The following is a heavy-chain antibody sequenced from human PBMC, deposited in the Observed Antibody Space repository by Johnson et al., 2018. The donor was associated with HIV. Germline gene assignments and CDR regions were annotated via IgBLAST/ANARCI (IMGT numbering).Heavy chain of an antibody. CDR3: AKGPTVGPAFDL. Sequence: QVQLVESGGGVVQPGGSLRLSCEASGFSFSDYGIHWVRQAPGKGLEWVAYIRSDASKTFYADSLTGRFTISRDNSKNTLYLQMNILTADDTAVYYCAKGPTVGPAFDLWGQGTTVTVSS. V-gene: IGHV3-30*02. CDR1: GFSFSDYG. J-gene: IGHJ3*01. D-gene: IGHD1-26*01. CDR2: IRSDASKT.